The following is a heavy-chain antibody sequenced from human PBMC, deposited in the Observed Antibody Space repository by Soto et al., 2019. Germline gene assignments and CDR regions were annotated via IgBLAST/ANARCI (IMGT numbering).Heavy chain of an antibody. D-gene: IGHD2-2*01. V-gene: IGHV4-34*01. Sequence: SETLSLTCAVYGGSFSGYYWSWIRQPPGKGLEWIGEINHSGSTNYNPSLKSRVTISVDTSKNQFSLKLSSVTAADTAVYYCARWARYCSSTSCYFRYFDYWGQGTLVTVSS. CDR3: ARWARYCSSTSCYFRYFDY. CDR1: GGSFSGYY. J-gene: IGHJ4*02. CDR2: INHSGST.